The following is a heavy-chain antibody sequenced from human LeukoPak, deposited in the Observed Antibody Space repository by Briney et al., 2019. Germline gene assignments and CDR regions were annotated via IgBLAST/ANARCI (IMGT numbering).Heavy chain of an antibody. J-gene: IGHJ3*02. Sequence: GGSLRLSCAASGFTFSSYSMNWVRQAPGKGLEWVSSISSSSSYIYYADSVKGRFTISRDNAKNSLYLQMNSLRAEDTAVYYCARSIAAAGTVRALDIWGQGTMVTVSS. CDR1: GFTFSSYS. V-gene: IGHV3-21*01. CDR2: ISSSSSYI. CDR3: ARSIAAAGTVRALDI. D-gene: IGHD6-13*01.